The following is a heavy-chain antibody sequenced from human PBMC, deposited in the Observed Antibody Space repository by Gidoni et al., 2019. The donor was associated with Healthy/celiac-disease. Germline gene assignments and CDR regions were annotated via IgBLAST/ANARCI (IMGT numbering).Heavy chain of an antibody. CDR1: GGTFSSYA. CDR3: ARYPIDVVVPAASTGSAFDI. CDR2: IIPIFGTA. D-gene: IGHD2-2*01. Sequence: QLPLVQPGAEVTNPGSSVNVSCKASGGTFSSYAISWVRQAPGQGLEWMGGIIPIFGTANYEQKVKGRVTITADESTSTAYMERSSLRSEDTAVYDCARYPIDVVVPAASTGSAFDIWGQGTMVTVSS. J-gene: IGHJ3*02. V-gene: IGHV1-69*01.